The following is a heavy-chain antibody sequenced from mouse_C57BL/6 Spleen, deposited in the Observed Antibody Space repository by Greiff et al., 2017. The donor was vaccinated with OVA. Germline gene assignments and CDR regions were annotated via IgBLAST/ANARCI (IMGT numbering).Heavy chain of an antibody. CDR2: IYPSDSET. V-gene: IGHV1-61*01. Sequence: QVQLQQPGAELVRPGSSVKLSCKASGYTFTSYWMDWVKQRPGQGLEWIGNIYPSDSETHYNQKFKDKATLTVDKSSSTAYMQLSSLTSEDSAVYYCARGGITTVVAGFDYWGQGTTLTVSS. D-gene: IGHD1-1*01. J-gene: IGHJ2*01. CDR1: GYTFTSYW. CDR3: ARGGITTVVAGFDY.